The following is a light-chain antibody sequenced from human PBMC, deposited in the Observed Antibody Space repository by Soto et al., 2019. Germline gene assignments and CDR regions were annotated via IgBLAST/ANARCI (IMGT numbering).Light chain of an antibody. CDR3: QQYFSYSRT. Sequence: DIQFTQSPYTLSAAVGDRVTITCRTSQSSMSWLPWYQQKPGTAPTFLSYQASTLDSGVPSRFSGSSSGTEFTITISSLQPDDFATYSCQQYFSYSRTFGKGTKV. V-gene: IGKV1-5*03. CDR1: QSSMSW. J-gene: IGKJ1*01. CDR2: QAS.